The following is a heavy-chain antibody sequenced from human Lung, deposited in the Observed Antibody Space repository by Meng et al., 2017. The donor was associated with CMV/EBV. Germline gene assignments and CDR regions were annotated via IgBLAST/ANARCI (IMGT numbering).Heavy chain of an antibody. CDR1: GFTFSSDG. V-gene: IGHV3-33*06. CDR3: AKDSSRSTWYGYDSYDGMDV. D-gene: IGHD6-13*01. CDR2: IWYDGSNE. J-gene: IGHJ6*02. Sequence: GESLKISCAASGFTFSSDGMHWVRQAPGKGLEGVAVIWYDGSNENYADTMKGRFTISREYSKSTLYLQMNSLRAEDTAVYYCAKDSSRSTWYGYDSYDGMDVWGQGTTVTVSS.